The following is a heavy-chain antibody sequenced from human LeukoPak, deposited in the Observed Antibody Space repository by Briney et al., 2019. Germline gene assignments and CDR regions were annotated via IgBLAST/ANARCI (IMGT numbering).Heavy chain of an antibody. D-gene: IGHD3-10*01. V-gene: IGHV3-21*01. CDR2: ISGSSTYI. CDR3: ARGEYGSGSYHIDC. J-gene: IGHJ4*02. Sequence: MPGGSLRLSCAASGFTFSSFGLSWVRQAPGKGLEWVSFISGSSTYIYYADSVKGRFTISRDNAKNSLYLQMNSLRAEDTAVYYCARGEYGSGSYHIDCWGQGTLVTVSS. CDR1: GFTFSSFG.